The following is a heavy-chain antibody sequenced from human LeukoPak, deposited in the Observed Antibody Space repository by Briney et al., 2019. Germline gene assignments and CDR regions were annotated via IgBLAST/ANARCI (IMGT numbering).Heavy chain of an antibody. CDR2: INSDGSTT. J-gene: IGHJ4*02. Sequence: GGSLRLSCAASGFTFSSYWMHWVRQAPGKGLVWVSRINSDGSTTNYADYVKGRFTISRDNAKNALYLQMNSLRAEDTAVYYCARRSSGSPPYYFDYWGQGTLVTVSS. V-gene: IGHV3-74*01. D-gene: IGHD1-26*01. CDR3: ARRSSGSPPYYFDY. CDR1: GFTFSSYW.